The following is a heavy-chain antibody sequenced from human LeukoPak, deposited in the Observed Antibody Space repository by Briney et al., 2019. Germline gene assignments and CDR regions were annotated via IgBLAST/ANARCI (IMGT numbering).Heavy chain of an antibody. CDR2: ISYDGSNK. D-gene: IGHD1-14*01. Sequence: GRSLRLSCAASGFTFSSYAMHWVRQAPGKGLEWVAVISYDGSNKYYADSVKGRFTISRDNSKNTLYLQMNSLRAEDTAVYYCARDFNHAFDYWGQGILVTVSS. J-gene: IGHJ4*02. CDR1: GFTFSSYA. V-gene: IGHV3-30-3*01. CDR3: ARDFNHAFDY.